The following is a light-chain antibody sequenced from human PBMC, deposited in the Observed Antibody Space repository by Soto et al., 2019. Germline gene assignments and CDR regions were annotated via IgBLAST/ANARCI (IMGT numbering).Light chain of an antibody. J-gene: IGLJ1*01. CDR1: SSDVGGYNY. Sequence: QSVLTQPASVSGSPGQSITISCTGTSSDVGGYNYVCWYQQDPGKAPKLMIDEVSNRPSGVSNRFSGSKSDNTASLTIYGPHAEDEAHYYCSSYTSSSTYVFGTGTKVTV. CDR2: EVS. CDR3: SSYTSSSTYV. V-gene: IGLV2-14*01.